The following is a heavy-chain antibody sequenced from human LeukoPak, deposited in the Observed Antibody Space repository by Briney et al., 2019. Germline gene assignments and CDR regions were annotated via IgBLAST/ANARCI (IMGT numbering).Heavy chain of an antibody. CDR1: GGSISSSAYY. CDR2: INYSGTT. CDR3: ARGVVVPAATGNDAIDI. D-gene: IGHD2-2*01. J-gene: IGHJ4*02. Sequence: PSETLSLTCTVSGGSISSSAYYWAWVRQSPGKGLQWIASINYSGTTYYNPSLKSRVTISVDRSKNQFSLKLSSVTAADTAVYYCARGVVVPAATGNDAIDIWGQGTLVTVSS. V-gene: IGHV4-39*07.